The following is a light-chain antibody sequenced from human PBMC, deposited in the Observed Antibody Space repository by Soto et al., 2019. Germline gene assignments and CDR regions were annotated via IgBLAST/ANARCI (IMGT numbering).Light chain of an antibody. J-gene: IGKJ1*01. CDR2: GAS. CDR3: QQYYSTLWT. Sequence: EIVMTQSPATLSVSPGERATLSCRASQSVSSNLAWYQQKPGQAPRLLIYGASTRATDIPARFSGSGSGTDFTLTISSLQAEDVAVYYCQQYYSTLWTFGQGTKVEIK. CDR1: QSVSSN. V-gene: IGKV3-15*01.